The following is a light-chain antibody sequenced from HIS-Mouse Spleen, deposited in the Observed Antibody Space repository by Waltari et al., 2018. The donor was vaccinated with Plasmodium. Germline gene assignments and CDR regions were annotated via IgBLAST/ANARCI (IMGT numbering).Light chain of an antibody. J-gene: IGLJ2*01. CDR2: DNN. Sequence: QSVLTQPPSVSAAPGQKVTISCSGSSSYIATNYFSWYQQLPGTAPKLLIYDNNKRPSGIPDRFSGSKSGTSATLGITGLQTGDEADYYCGTWDSSLSAVVFGGGTKLTVL. V-gene: IGLV1-51*01. CDR3: GTWDSSLSAVV. CDR1: SSYIATNY.